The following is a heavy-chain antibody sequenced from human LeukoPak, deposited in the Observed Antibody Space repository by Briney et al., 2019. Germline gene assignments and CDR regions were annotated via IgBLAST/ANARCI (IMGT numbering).Heavy chain of an antibody. V-gene: IGHV3-11*04. CDR2: ISSSGSTI. CDR1: GFSFSDYY. J-gene: IGHJ4*02. Sequence: GGSLRLSCAASGFSFSDYYMSWIRQAPGKGLEWVSYISSSGSTIYYADSVKGRFTISRDNAKNSLYLHMNSLRAEDTAVYYCARETFCTSTRCPIGDHFDYWGQGTLVTVSS. D-gene: IGHD2-2*01. CDR3: ARETFCTSTRCPIGDHFDY.